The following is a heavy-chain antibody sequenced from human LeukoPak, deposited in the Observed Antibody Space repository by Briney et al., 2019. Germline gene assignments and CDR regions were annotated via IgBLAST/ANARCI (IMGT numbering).Heavy chain of an antibody. V-gene: IGHV4-31*03. D-gene: IGHD4-17*01. CDR3: ARDYGDHGAGAFDI. J-gene: IGHJ3*02. CDR2: IYYSGST. CDR1: GGSISSGGYY. Sequence: PSETLSLTCTVSGGSISSGGYYWSWIRQHPGKGLEWIGYIYYSGSTYYNPSLKSRVTISVDTSKNQFSLKLNSVTAADTAVYYCARDYGDHGAGAFDIWGQGTMVTVSS.